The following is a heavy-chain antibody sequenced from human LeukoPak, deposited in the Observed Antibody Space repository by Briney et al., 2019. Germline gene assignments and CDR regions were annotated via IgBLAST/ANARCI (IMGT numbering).Heavy chain of an antibody. V-gene: IGHV1-2*02. J-gene: IGHJ6*02. CDR3: ARSGFYYGLDV. CDR2: INCNSGGA. Sequence: ASVKVSCKASGYTFIGYYIYWVRQAPGQGLEWMGWINCNSGGADCAQKFQGRITMTRDTSITTLYMELSSLRPDDTAVYYRARSGFYYGLDVWGQGTTVTVSS. D-gene: IGHD1-14*01. CDR1: GYTFIGYY.